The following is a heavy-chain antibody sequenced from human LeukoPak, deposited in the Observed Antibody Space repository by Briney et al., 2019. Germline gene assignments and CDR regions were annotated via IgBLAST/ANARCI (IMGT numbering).Heavy chain of an antibody. D-gene: IGHD3/OR15-3a*01. Sequence: GGSLRLACAASGFTFNTYWMHWVRQAPGKGLVWVSDINPEGITSNYADSVRGRFTISRDNAQNTLYLQMDGLRAEDTGIYYCVSFYTGLKIPYWGQGALVTVS. CDR1: GFTFNTYW. J-gene: IGHJ4*02. CDR2: INPEGITS. CDR3: VSFYTGLKIPY. V-gene: IGHV3-74*01.